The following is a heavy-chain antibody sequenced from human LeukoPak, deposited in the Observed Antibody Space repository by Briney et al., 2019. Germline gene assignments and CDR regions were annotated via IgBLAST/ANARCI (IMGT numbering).Heavy chain of an antibody. CDR3: ARAGSPPPEQFDP. CDR1: GFTFSSYA. D-gene: IGHD1-1*01. CDR2: ISYDGSNK. Sequence: PGRSLRLSCAASGFTFSSYAMHWVRQAPGKGLEWVAVISYDGSNKYYADSVKGRFTISRDNSKNTLYLQMNSLRAEDTAVYYCARAGSPPPEQFDPWGQGTLVTVSS. V-gene: IGHV3-30-3*01. J-gene: IGHJ5*02.